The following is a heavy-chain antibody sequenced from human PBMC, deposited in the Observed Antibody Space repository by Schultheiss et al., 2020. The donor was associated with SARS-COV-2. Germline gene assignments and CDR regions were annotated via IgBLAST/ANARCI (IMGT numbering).Heavy chain of an antibody. CDR3: AKTPTGITIFGDAFDI. CDR1: GFTFSDYY. J-gene: IGHJ3*02. Sequence: GESLKISCAASGFTFSDYYMSWVRQAPGKGLVWVSRINSDGSSTSYADSVKGRFTISRDNSKNTLYLQMNSLRAEDTAVYYCAKTPTGITIFGDAFDIWGQGTMVTVSS. CDR2: INSDGSST. D-gene: IGHD3-3*01. V-gene: IGHV3-74*01.